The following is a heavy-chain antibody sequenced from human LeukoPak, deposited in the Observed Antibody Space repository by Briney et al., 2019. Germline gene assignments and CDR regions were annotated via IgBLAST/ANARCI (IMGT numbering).Heavy chain of an antibody. CDR1: GFTFSSYC. D-gene: IGHD3-16*01. CDR3: ARDRGEFDY. J-gene: IGHJ4*02. CDR2: IRYDGSNK. V-gene: IGHV3-33*01. Sequence: GGSLRLSCAASGFTFSSYCMHWVRQAPAKGLEWVAVIRYDGSNKYYADSVKGRFTISRDNSENTLYLQMNSLRAEDTAVYYCARDRGEFDYWGQGTLVTVSS.